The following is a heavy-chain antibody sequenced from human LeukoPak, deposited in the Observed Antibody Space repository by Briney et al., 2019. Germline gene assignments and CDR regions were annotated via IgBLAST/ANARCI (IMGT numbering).Heavy chain of an antibody. V-gene: IGHV3-48*02. CDR1: GFTFSSYI. Sequence: GGSLRLSCAASGFTFSSYIMNWVRQAPGKGLEWVSYISSSSSTIYYADSVKGRFTISRDNAKNSLYLQMNSLRDEDTAVYYCARDYYDSSGYCFDYWGQGTLVTVSS. CDR2: ISSSSSTI. J-gene: IGHJ4*02. D-gene: IGHD3-22*01. CDR3: ARDYYDSSGYCFDY.